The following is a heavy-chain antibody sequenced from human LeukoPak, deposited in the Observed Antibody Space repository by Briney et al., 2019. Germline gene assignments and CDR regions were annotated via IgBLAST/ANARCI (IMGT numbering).Heavy chain of an antibody. J-gene: IGHJ5*02. D-gene: IGHD3-22*01. CDR2: SYYRGST. V-gene: IGHV4-30-4*01. Sequence: PSQTLSLTCTVSGGSISSGDYYWSWIRQPPGRGLEWIGYSYYRGSTYYNPSLKSRVTISVDTSKNQFSLKLSSVTAADTAVYYCARPYYYDSRIDPWGRGTLVTVSS. CDR1: GGSISSGDYY. CDR3: ARPYYYDSRIDP.